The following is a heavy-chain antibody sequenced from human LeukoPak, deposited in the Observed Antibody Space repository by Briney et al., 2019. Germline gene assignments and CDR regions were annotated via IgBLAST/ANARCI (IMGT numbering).Heavy chain of an antibody. V-gene: IGHV4-59*08. CDR3: ARHPFATPFDY. Sequence: SETLSLTCAVYGGSFSGYYWSWLRQPPGKGLQWIGYMYDTGHTMYNSTLKSRVTMSLDTSKNQFSLRLSSLTAADTAVYYCARHPFATPFDYWGPGTLVTVSS. D-gene: IGHD2-15*01. J-gene: IGHJ4*02. CDR1: GGSFSGYY. CDR2: MYDTGHT.